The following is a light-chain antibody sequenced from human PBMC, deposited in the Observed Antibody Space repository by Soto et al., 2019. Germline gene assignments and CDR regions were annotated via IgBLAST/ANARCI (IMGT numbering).Light chain of an antibody. J-gene: IGKJ4*01. CDR2: AAS. CDR3: QQYYVYPLT. Sequence: DIRMTQSPSSLSASAGDRVTITCRASQCINNDLAWFQQKPGKAPKSLIYAASRLQSGVSSKFSGSGSGTDFSLTINSLQPEDFATYYCQQYYVYPLTFGGGTRVEIK. V-gene: IGKV1-16*02. CDR1: QCINND.